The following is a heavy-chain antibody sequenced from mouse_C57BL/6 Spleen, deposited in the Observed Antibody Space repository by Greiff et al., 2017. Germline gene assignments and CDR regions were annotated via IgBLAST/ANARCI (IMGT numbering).Heavy chain of an antibody. CDR3: ARDKSPGDYFDY. J-gene: IGHJ2*01. CDR1: GFTFSSYA. V-gene: IGHV5-4*01. CDR2: ISDGGSYT. Sequence: EVQVVESGGGLVKPGGSLKLSCAASGFTFSSYAMSWVRQTPEKRLEWVATISDGGSYTYYPDNVKGRFTISRDNAKNNLYLQMSHLKSEDTAMYYCARDKSPGDYFDYWGQGTTLTVSS.